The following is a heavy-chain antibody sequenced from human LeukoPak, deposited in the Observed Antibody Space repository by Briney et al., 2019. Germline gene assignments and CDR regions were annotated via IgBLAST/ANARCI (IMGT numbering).Heavy chain of an antibody. CDR2: LNWDGGTT. CDR1: GFTFGDYG. Sequence: GGSLRLSCAASGFTFGDYGMSWVRQAPGKGLEWVSGLNWDGGTTGHADSVKGRFTISRDDAKNSLYLQMNSLRAEDTAVYYCAELGITMIGGVWGKGTTVTISS. D-gene: IGHD3-10*02. V-gene: IGHV3-20*04. J-gene: IGHJ6*04. CDR3: AELGITMIGGV.